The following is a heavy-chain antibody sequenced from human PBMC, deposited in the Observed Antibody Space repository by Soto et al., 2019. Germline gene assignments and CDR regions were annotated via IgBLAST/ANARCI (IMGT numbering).Heavy chain of an antibody. D-gene: IGHD5-18*01. V-gene: IGHV3-33*01. J-gene: IGHJ6*02. CDR3: ARTPVDVDTTYYYYGMDV. CDR1: GFTFSSYG. CDR2: IWYDGSNK. Sequence: QVQLVESGGGVVQPGRSLRLSCAASGFTFSSYGMHWVRQAPGKGLEWVAVIWYDGSNKYYADSVKGRFTISRDNSKNTLYLQMNSLRAEDTAVYYCARTPVDVDTTYYYYGMDVWGQGTTVTVS.